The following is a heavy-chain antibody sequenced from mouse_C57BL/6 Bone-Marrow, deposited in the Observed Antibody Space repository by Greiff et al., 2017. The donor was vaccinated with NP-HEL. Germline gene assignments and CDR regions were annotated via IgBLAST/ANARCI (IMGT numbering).Heavy chain of an antibody. Sequence: QVQLQQPGTELVKPGASVKLSCKASGYTFTSYWMHWVKQRPGQGLEWIGNINPSNGGTNYNEKFKSKATLTVDKSSSTAYMQLSSLTSEDSAVYYCARWTPIYYYGSRYWYFDVWGTGTTVTVSS. J-gene: IGHJ1*03. CDR1: GYTFTSYW. V-gene: IGHV1-53*01. CDR3: ARWTPIYYYGSRYWYFDV. CDR2: INPSNGGT. D-gene: IGHD1-1*01.